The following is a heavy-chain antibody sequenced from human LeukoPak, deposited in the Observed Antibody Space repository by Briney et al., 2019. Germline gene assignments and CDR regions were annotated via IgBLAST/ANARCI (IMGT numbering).Heavy chain of an antibody. D-gene: IGHD3-22*01. J-gene: IGHJ6*03. V-gene: IGHV4-34*01. CDR1: GGSFSGYY. CDR2: MNPSGST. Sequence: PSETLSRTCAVYGGSFSGYYWTWIRQTPEKGLEWIGEMNPSGSTNYNPSLKSRVTISVDTSKNQFSLELSSVTAADTAVYYCARGRQDVTMIVVVMTAVSYYLDVWGKGTTVTVS. CDR3: ARGRQDVTMIVVVMTAVSYYLDV.